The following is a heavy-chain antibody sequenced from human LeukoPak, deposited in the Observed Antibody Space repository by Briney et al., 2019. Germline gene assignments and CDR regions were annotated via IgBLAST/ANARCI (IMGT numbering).Heavy chain of an antibody. D-gene: IGHD3-22*01. CDR2: IIPIFGTA. V-gene: IGHV1-69*05. CDR3: ARGESSRGLDTYYYDSSGYYYDY. CDR1: GGTFSSYA. J-gene: IGHJ4*02. Sequence: SVKVSCKASGGTFSSYAISWVRQAPGQGLEWMGGIIPIFGTANYAQKFQGRVTITTDESTSTAYMELSSLGSEDTAVYYCARGESSRGLDTYYYDSSGYYYDYWGQGTLVTVSS.